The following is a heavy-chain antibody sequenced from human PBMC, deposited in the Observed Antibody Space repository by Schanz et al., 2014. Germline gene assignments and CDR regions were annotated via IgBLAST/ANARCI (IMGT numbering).Heavy chain of an antibody. CDR3: AKDSRGSSFDMDV. Sequence: EVQLVESGGVVAQPGGSLRLSCAASGFSFDDYTMHWVRQAPGKGLEWVSLIDRDGGHTYYADSVKGRFTISRDNSKNSLYLQMNSLRTEDTALYYCAKDSRGSSFDMDVWGQGTTV. V-gene: IGHV3-43*01. D-gene: IGHD1-26*01. CDR2: IDRDGGHT. CDR1: GFSFDDYT. J-gene: IGHJ6*02.